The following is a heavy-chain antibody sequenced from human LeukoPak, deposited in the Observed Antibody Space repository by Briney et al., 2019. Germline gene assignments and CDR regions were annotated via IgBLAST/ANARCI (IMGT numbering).Heavy chain of an antibody. J-gene: IGHJ4*02. V-gene: IGHV3-7*05. Sequence: PGGSLRLSCAASGFTFSIYWMSWVRQAPGKGLEWVANIKQEGSEKYYVDSVKGRFTISRDNAKNSLYLQMNSLRAEDTAVYYCARRYCSGGSCYSAFDYWGQGTLVTVSS. CDR2: IKQEGSEK. D-gene: IGHD2-15*01. CDR3: ARRYCSGGSCYSAFDY. CDR1: GFTFSIYW.